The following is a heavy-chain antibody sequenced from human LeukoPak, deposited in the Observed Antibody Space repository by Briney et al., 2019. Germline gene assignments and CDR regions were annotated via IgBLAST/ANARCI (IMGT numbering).Heavy chain of an antibody. D-gene: IGHD2-2*01. CDR2: ISVYNGNT. CDR1: GYTFNSYG. J-gene: IGHJ6*03. CDR3: ARVPAEYSSIGCYDWESSYYYYYMDI. Sequence: GASVKVSCKASGYTFNSYGISWGRQAPGQGLEWMGWISVYNGNTNYTQKFRGRVTMTTDTSTSTVYMYLRSLRSDDTAVYYCARVPAEYSSIGCYDWESSYYYYYMDIWGKGTTVTVSS. V-gene: IGHV1-18*01.